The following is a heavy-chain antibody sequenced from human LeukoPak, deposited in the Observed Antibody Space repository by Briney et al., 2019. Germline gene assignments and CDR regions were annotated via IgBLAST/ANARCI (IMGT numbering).Heavy chain of an antibody. CDR3: ARDASLGSTAVTGGSYFDY. J-gene: IGHJ4*02. D-gene: IGHD6-19*01. V-gene: IGHV3-30*04. CDR1: GFTFSTYA. CDR2: ISYDGNNK. Sequence: GGSLRLSCAASGFTFSTYAMHWVRQAPGKGLEWVAVISYDGNNKYYADSVKGRFTISRDNSKNTLYLQMNSLRDDDTAVYYCARDASLGSTAVTGGSYFDYWGQGTLVTVSS.